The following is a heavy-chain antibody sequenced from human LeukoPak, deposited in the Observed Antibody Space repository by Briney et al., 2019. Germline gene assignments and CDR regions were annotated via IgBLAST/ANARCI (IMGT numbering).Heavy chain of an antibody. CDR2: IIPIFGTA. J-gene: IGHJ4*02. D-gene: IGHD3-10*01. CDR1: GGTFSSYA. V-gene: IGHV1-69*05. Sequence: SVKVSCKASGGTFSSYAISWVRQAPGQGLEWMGGIIPIFGTANYAQKFQGRVTMTRNTSISTAYMELSSLRSEDTAVYYCARGGRGVIHDYWGQGTLVTVSS. CDR3: ARGGRGVIHDY.